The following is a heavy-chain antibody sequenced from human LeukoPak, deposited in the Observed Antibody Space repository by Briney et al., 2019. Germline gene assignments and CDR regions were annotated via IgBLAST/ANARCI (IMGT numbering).Heavy chain of an antibody. J-gene: IGHJ5*02. CDR3: TRDRDRVHHYRGYWFYP. CDR2: INPSGGST. D-gene: IGHD3-16*02. V-gene: IGHV1-46*01. Sequence: ASVKVSCKASGYTFTSYYMHWVRQAPGQGLEWMGIINPSGGSTSYAQKFQGRVTMTRNTSTSTVYMELSSLRSEDTAVYYCTRDRDRVHHYRGYWFYPWGQGTLVTVSS. CDR1: GYTFTSYY.